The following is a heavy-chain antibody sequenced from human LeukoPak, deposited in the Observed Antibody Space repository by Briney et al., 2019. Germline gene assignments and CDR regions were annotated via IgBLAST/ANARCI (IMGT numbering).Heavy chain of an antibody. D-gene: IGHD3-3*01. CDR2: ISAYNGNT. Sequence: ASVKVSCKASGYTFTSYGISWVRQAPGQGLEWMGWISAYNGNTNYAQKLQGRVTMTTDTPTSTAYMELRSLRSDDTAVYYCARAPDIGYDFWSGYYYYFDYWGQGTLVTVSS. V-gene: IGHV1-18*01. CDR3: ARAPDIGYDFWSGYYYYFDY. CDR1: GYTFTSYG. J-gene: IGHJ4*02.